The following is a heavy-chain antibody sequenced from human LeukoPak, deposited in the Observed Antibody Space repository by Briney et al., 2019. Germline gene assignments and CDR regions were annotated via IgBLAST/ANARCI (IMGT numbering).Heavy chain of an antibody. CDR3: ARGHGPIGPYYYYYYMGV. J-gene: IGHJ6*03. Sequence: PSETLSLTCTVSGGSISSYYWSWIRQPAGKGLEWIGRIYTSGSTNYNPSLKSRVTMSVDTSKNQFSLKLSSVTAADTAVYYCARGHGPIGPYYYYYYMGVWGKGTTVTVSS. D-gene: IGHD2-8*01. CDR2: IYTSGST. CDR1: GGSISSYY. V-gene: IGHV4-4*07.